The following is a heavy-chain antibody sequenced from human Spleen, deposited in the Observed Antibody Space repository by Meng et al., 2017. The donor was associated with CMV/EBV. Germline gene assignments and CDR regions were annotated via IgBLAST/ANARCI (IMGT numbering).Heavy chain of an antibody. Sequence: GGSLRLSCSVSGVSVSNGAYYWGWIRQSPGKGLEWIAFISSSGGTIHYADSVKGRFTISRDNARKSVFLQMNSLRVEDTAVYYCARDVAPQLHVVLMAARPPCNCMDVRGQGTTVTVSS. CDR2: ISSSGGTI. J-gene: IGHJ6*02. V-gene: IGHV3-11*04. CDR1: GVSVSNGAYY. CDR3: ARDVAPQLHVVLMAARPPCNCMDV. D-gene: IGHD2-2*01.